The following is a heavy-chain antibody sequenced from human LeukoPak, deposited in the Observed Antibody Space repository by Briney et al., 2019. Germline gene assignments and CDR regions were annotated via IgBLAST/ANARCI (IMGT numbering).Heavy chain of an antibody. V-gene: IGHV3-7*03. Sequence: PGGSLRLSCAASGFTFSSNWMSWARQAPGKGLEWVASINHNGNVNYYVDSVKGRFTISRDNAKNSLYLQMSNLRAEDTAVYFCARGGGLDVWGQGATVTVSS. D-gene: IGHD3-16*01. CDR1: GFTFSSNW. J-gene: IGHJ6*02. CDR2: INHNGNVN. CDR3: ARGGGLDV.